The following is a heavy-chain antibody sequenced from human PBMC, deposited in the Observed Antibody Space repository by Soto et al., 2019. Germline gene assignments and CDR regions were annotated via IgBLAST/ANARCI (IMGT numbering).Heavy chain of an antibody. CDR2: FDPEDGET. V-gene: IGHV1-24*01. D-gene: IGHD1-26*01. Sequence: ASVKVSCKVSGYTLTELSMHWVRQAPGKGLEWMGGFDPEDGETIYAQKFQGRVTMTEDTSTDTAYMELSSLRSEDTAVYYCAKDSGSYSGDACDIWGQGTMVTV. CDR1: GYTLTELS. CDR3: AKDSGSYSGDACDI. J-gene: IGHJ3*02.